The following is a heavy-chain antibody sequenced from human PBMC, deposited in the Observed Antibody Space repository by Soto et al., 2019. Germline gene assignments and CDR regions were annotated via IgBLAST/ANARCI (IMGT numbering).Heavy chain of an antibody. D-gene: IGHD1-1*01. Sequence: GESLKISYKGSGYTFTDYWIGWVLQLPGKALEWMAVIYPGDSDTRYSPSFQGQVTITADKSTSTACLQWNTLRASDTAMYYCARHISNSRYYYYAMNVWGQGITVTVSS. V-gene: IGHV5-51*01. CDR3: ARHISNSRYYYYAMNV. CDR2: IYPGDSDT. J-gene: IGHJ6*02. CDR1: GYTFTDYW.